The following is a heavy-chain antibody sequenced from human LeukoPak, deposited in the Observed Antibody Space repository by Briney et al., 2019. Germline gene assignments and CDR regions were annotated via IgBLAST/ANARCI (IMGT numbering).Heavy chain of an antibody. J-gene: IGHJ4*02. CDR2: ISGGGDTT. V-gene: IGHV3-23*01. CDR3: SRDYADYVGYFFFDY. Sequence: PGGSLRLSCTASGFTFNNYAMNWVRQAPGKGLELVSSISGGGDTTYYADSAKGRFTISRDNSQNTLYLQMNSLRAEATAVYYCSRDYADYVGYFFFDYWGQGTLVTVSS. D-gene: IGHD4-17*01. CDR1: GFTFNNYA.